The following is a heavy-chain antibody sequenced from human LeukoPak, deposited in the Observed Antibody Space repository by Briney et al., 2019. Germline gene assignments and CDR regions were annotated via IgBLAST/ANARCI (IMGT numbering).Heavy chain of an antibody. CDR2: MNPNSGDT. D-gene: IGHD2-15*01. V-gene: IGHV1-8*01. CDR3: ARVVVNRLFDI. Sequence: GASVKVSCKASGYTFTSYDITWVRQATGQGLEWMGWMNPNSGDTGYAQKFQGSVTMTRDTSISTAYLELSSLRSEDTAVYYCARVVVNRLFDIWGQGTMVTVSS. CDR1: GYTFTSYD. J-gene: IGHJ3*02.